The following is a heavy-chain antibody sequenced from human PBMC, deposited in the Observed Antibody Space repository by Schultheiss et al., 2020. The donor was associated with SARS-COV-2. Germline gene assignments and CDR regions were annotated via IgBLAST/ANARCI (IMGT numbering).Heavy chain of an antibody. D-gene: IGHD3-9*01. CDR1: GYPFSSYG. V-gene: IGHV1-18*01. CDR2: ISVYNGNT. CDR3: ARFPVARLTGTSSV. J-gene: IGHJ4*02. Sequence: ASVKVSCKASGYPFSSYGINWVRQAPGQGLEWMGWISVYNGNTDYAQKFQGRVTMTTDTSTSTAYMELRSLRSDDTAVYYCARFPVARLTGTSSVWGQGTLVTVSS.